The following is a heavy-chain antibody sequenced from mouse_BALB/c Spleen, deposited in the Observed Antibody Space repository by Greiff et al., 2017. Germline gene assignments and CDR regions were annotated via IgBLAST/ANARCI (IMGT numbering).Heavy chain of an antibody. CDR1: GFTFSSYT. J-gene: IGHJ2*01. CDR2: ISSGGSYT. CDR3: TRDWGY. V-gene: IGHV5-6-4*01. Sequence: VQLKESGGGLVKPGGSLKLSCAASGFTFSSYTMSWVRQTPEKRLEWVATISSGGSYTYYPDSVKGRFTISRDNAKNTLYLQMSSLKSEDTAMYYCTRDWGYWGQGTTLTVSS.